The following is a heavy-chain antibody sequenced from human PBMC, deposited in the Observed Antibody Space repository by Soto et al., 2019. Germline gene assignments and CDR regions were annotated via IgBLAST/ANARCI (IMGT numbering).Heavy chain of an antibody. CDR2: ISSSGSTI. Sequence: EVQLVESGGGLVQPGGSLRLSCAACGFAFSSYEMNWFRQAPGKGLEWVSYISSSGSTIYYADSVKGRFTISRDNAKNSLYLQMNSLRAEDTAVYYCARVGYGDYDDYFDYWGQGTLVTVSS. J-gene: IGHJ4*02. V-gene: IGHV3-48*03. CDR1: GFAFSSYE. D-gene: IGHD4-17*01. CDR3: ARVGYGDYDDYFDY.